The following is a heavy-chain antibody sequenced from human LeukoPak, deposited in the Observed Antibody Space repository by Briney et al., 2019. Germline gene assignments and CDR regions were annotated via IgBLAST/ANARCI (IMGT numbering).Heavy chain of an antibody. V-gene: IGHV3-7*01. CDR2: IKQDVSEK. D-gene: IGHD6-13*01. CDR1: TFTFSNFW. CDR3: ARGGSSWYGDYYYYMDV. Sequence: PGGSLRLSCAASTFTFSNFWMSWVRQVAGKGLEWVATIKQDVSEKYYVDSVKGRFTISRDDAKNSLYLQMNSLRAEDTAVYYCARGGSSWYGDYYYYMDVWGKGTTVTISS. J-gene: IGHJ6*03.